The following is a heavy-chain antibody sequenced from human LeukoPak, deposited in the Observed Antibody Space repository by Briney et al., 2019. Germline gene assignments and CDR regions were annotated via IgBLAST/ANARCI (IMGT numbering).Heavy chain of an antibody. CDR2: IIPIFGTA. CDR1: GGTFSSYA. D-gene: IGHD3-10*01. V-gene: IGHV1-69*13. CDR3: ARGRITMVRGPYYYYMDV. Sequence: SVKVSCKASGGTFSSYAISWVRQAPGQGLEWMGGIIPIFGTANYAQKLQGRVTITADESTSTAYMELSSLRSEDTAVYYCARGRITMVRGPYYYYMDVWGKGTTVTVSS. J-gene: IGHJ6*03.